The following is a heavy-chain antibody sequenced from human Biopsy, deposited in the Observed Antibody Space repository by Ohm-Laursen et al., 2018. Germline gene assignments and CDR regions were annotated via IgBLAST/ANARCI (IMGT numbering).Heavy chain of an antibody. CDR2: IQNNGNGK. V-gene: IGHV3-7*04. CDR1: GFSFSTYW. CDR3: SRGSHYYDGSGLYSFDN. D-gene: IGHD3-22*01. Sequence: SLRLSCAASGFSFSTYWMTWVRQAPGKGLEWVGNIQNNGNGKYYVDSVKGRFTISRDNDKNSLSLQMTNLRAEDTAVYYCSRGSHYYDGSGLYSFDNWGQGTLVTVSS. J-gene: IGHJ4*02.